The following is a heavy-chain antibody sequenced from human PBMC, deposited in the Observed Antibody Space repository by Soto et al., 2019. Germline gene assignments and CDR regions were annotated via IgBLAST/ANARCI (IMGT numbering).Heavy chain of an antibody. CDR3: ARVKGWHTGPSFDY. Sequence: PSETLSLTCTVSGGSISSYYWSWIRQPPGKGLEWIGYIYYSGSTNYNPSLKSRVTISVDTSKNQFSLKLSSVTAADTAVYYCARVKGWHTGPSFDYWGQGTLVTVSS. CDR2: IYYSGST. J-gene: IGHJ4*02. CDR1: GGSISSYY. V-gene: IGHV4-59*01.